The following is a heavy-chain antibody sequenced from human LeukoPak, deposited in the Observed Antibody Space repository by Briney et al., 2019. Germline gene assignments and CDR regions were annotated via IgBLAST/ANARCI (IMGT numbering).Heavy chain of an antibody. Sequence: GGSLTLSCAVSGFSFSNSWMTWVRQAPGKGLEWVGRIKSNINGGTPDYAAPVKGRFTISRDDSKSTLYLQMHNLETEDTAVYYCATEGGSGWYGHFDHWGQGTLVTVSS. CDR3: ATEGGSGWYGHFDH. CDR1: GFSFSNSW. CDR2: IKSNINGGTP. J-gene: IGHJ4*02. V-gene: IGHV3-15*01. D-gene: IGHD6-19*01.